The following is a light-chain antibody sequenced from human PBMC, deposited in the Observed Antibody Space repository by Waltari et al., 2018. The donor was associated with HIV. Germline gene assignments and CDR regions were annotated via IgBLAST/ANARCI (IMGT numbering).Light chain of an antibody. CDR2: GNS. CDR3: QSYDSTGV. V-gene: IGLV1-40*01. Sequence: QSVLTQPPSVSGAPGQRVTISCTGSSSNIGAGYDVPALKLLIYGNSNRPSGVPDRFSGSKSGTSASLAITGLQAEDEADYYCQSYDSTGVFGGGTKLTVL. J-gene: IGLJ3*02. CDR1: SSNIGAGYD.